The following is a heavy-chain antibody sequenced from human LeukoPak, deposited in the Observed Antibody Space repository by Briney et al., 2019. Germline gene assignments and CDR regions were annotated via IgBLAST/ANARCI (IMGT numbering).Heavy chain of an antibody. D-gene: IGHD1-14*01. CDR2: IGGRDGGT. CDR1: GFTFSSYG. V-gene: IGHV3-23*01. Sequence: SGGSLRLSCAASGFTFSSYGMSWVRQAPGKGLEWVSAIGGRDGGTYYADSVKGRFTISRDNSKNTLYVQMNSLRAEDTAVYYCAKVSGGGLYYDGMDVWGQGTTVTVSS. J-gene: IGHJ6*02. CDR3: AKVSGGGLYYDGMDV.